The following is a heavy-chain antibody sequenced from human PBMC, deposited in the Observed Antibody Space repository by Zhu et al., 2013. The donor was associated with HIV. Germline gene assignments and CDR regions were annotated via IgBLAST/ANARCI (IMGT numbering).Heavy chain of an antibody. CDR1: GGTFSSYA. J-gene: IGHJ6*02. V-gene: IGHV1-69*01. Sequence: QVQLVQSGAEVKKPGSSVKVSCKASGGTFSSYAISWVRQAPGQGLEWMGGIIPIFGTANYAQKFQGRVTITADESTSTAYMELSSLRSEDTAVYYCARENYDFGSGYYYAGYADYYYYGMDVWGQGP. D-gene: IGHD3-3*01. CDR3: ARENYDFGSGYYYAGYADYYYYGMDV. CDR2: IIPIFGTA.